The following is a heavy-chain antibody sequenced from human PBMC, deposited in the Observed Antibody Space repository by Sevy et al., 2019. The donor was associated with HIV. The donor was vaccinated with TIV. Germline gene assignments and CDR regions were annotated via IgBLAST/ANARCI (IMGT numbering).Heavy chain of an antibody. Sequence: ASVKVSCKASGYTFTTYRITWVRQAPGQGLEWMGWISPHNGDTNYAQKDRGRVTMTTDTSTSTAYMELRSLRSDDTAVYYCARAFCSGGRCYSLAYWGQGTLATVSS. J-gene: IGHJ4*02. D-gene: IGHD2-15*01. CDR2: ISPHNGDT. CDR3: ARAFCSGGRCYSLAY. V-gene: IGHV1-18*04. CDR1: GYTFTTYR.